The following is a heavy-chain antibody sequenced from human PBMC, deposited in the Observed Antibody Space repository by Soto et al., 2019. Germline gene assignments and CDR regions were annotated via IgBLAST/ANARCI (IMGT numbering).Heavy chain of an antibody. J-gene: IGHJ6*02. Sequence: ASVKVSCKASGYIFTTYGISWVRQAPGQGLEWMGWVNTDNGNIDYAQKVQGRVTMTTDTSTSTAYMELRGLTSDDTAVYYCARGGRSRYYTYYGMDVWGQGTTVTVSS. V-gene: IGHV1-18*01. D-gene: IGHD1-26*01. CDR3: ARGGRSRYYTYYGMDV. CDR2: VNTDNGNI. CDR1: GYIFTTYG.